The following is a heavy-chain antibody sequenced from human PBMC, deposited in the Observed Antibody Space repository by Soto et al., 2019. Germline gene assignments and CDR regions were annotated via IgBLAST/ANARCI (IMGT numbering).Heavy chain of an antibody. CDR1: GFTFSSYA. CDR3: AKVLEYSSGWYPVDYYYGMDV. D-gene: IGHD6-19*01. V-gene: IGHV3-23*01. J-gene: IGHJ6*02. CDR2: ISGSGGST. Sequence: GGSLRLSCAASGFTFSSYAMSWFRQAPGKGLEWVSAISGSGGSTYYADSVKGRFTISRDNSKNTLYLQMNSLRAEDTAVYYCAKVLEYSSGWYPVDYYYGMDVWGQGTTVTVSS.